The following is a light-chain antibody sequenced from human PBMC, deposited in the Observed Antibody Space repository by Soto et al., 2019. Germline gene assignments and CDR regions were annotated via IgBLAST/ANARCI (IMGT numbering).Light chain of an antibody. CDR3: AAWDDSLSGVV. CDR1: SSNLGSNF. V-gene: IGLV1-47*01. CDR2: RNN. Sequence: QSVLTQPPSASGTPGQRVTISCSGSSSNLGSNFVYWYQQLPGAAPKLLISRNNERPSGVPDRFSGSKSGTSASLAISGLRSEDEGDYHCAAWDDSLSGVVFGGGTKLTVL. J-gene: IGLJ3*02.